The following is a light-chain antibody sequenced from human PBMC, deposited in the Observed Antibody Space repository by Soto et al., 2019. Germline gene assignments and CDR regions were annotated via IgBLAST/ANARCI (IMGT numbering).Light chain of an antibody. CDR2: GAS. CDR1: QSVTNN. J-gene: IGKJ1*01. CDR3: QQYKNWPWT. Sequence: ERVMTQSPVTLSVSPGERATLSCRASQSVTNNLAWYQQKPGQAPRLLIYGASTRATGIPARFSGSGFGTEFTLTISSLQSEDFALYYCQQYKNWPWTFGQGTKVEIK. V-gene: IGKV3-15*01.